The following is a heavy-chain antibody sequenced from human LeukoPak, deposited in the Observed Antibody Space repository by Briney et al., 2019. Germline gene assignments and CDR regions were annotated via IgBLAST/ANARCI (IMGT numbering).Heavy chain of an antibody. V-gene: IGHV5-51*01. CDR2: IYPGDSDT. CDR1: GYSFTSYW. D-gene: IGHD3-22*01. J-gene: IGHJ4*02. Sequence: GESLKISFKGSGYSFTSYWIGWVRQMPGKGLEWMGIIYPGDSDTRYSPSFQGQVTISADKSISIAYLQWSSLKASDTAMYYCARRPSPYYYDSSGYYSFDYWGQGTLVTVSS. CDR3: ARRPSPYYYDSSGYYSFDY.